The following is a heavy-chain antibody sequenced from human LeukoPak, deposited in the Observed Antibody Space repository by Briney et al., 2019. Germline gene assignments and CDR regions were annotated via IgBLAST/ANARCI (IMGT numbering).Heavy chain of an antibody. CDR2: IYSGGST. V-gene: IGHV3-66*01. CDR1: GFTVSSNY. D-gene: IGHD6-13*01. Sequence: TGGSLRLSCAASGFTVSSNYMSWVRQAPGKGLEWVSVIYSGGSTYYADSVKGRFTISRDNSKNTLYLQMNSLRAEDTAVYYCAREGIAAAAYLDCWGQGTLVTVSS. CDR3: AREGIAAAAYLDC. J-gene: IGHJ4*02.